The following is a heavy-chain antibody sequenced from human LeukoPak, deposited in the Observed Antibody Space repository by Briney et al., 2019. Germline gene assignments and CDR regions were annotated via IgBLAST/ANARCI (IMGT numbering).Heavy chain of an antibody. J-gene: IGHJ4*02. CDR3: ARGIAAAGAIDY. V-gene: IGHV4-4*02. CDR2: INHSGST. CDR1: GGSISSSNW. D-gene: IGHD6-13*01. Sequence: PSETLSLTCAVSGGSISSSNWWSWVRQPPGKGLEWIGEINHSGSTNYNPSLKSRVTISVDTSKNQFSLKLSSVTAADTAVYYCARGIAAAGAIDYWGQGTLVTVSS.